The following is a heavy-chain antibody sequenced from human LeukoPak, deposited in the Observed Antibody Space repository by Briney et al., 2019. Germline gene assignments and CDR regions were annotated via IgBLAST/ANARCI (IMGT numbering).Heavy chain of an antibody. CDR3: ARDGKGSTFDY. CDR2: ISYDGSNK. Sequence: GGSLRLSCAASGFTFSSYAMHWVRQAPGKGLEWVAVISYDGSNKYYADSVKGRFTISRDNAKKSLYLQMNSLRAEDTAVYYCARDGKGSTFDYWGQGTLVTVSS. D-gene: IGHD4-23*01. CDR1: GFTFSSYA. V-gene: IGHV3-30-3*01. J-gene: IGHJ4*02.